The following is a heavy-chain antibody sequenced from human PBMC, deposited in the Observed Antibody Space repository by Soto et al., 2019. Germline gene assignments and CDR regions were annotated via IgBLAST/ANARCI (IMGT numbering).Heavy chain of an antibody. CDR3: ARFFFGVVKEFDP. V-gene: IGHV4-31*03. J-gene: IGHJ5*02. D-gene: IGHD3-3*01. CDR2: IYYSGST. Sequence: SETLPLTCTVSGGSIGSGGYYWSWIRQHPGKGLEWIGYIYYSGSTYYNPSLKSRVTISVDTSKNQFSLKLSSVTAADTAVYYCARFFFGVVKEFDPWGQGTLVTVSS. CDR1: GGSIGSGGYY.